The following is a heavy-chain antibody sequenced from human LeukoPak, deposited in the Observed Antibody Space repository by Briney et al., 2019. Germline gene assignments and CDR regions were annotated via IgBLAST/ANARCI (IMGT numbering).Heavy chain of an antibody. V-gene: IGHV3-9*01. D-gene: IGHD1-26*01. J-gene: IGHJ6*03. Sequence: GGSLRLSCAASGFTFDDYAMHWVRQAPGKGLEWGSGISWNSGSIGYADSVKGRFTISRDNAKNSLYLQMNSLRAEDTALYYCAKGASYYYYYYMDVWGKGTTVTVSS. CDR2: ISWNSGSI. CDR3: AKGASYYYYYYMDV. CDR1: GFTFDDYA.